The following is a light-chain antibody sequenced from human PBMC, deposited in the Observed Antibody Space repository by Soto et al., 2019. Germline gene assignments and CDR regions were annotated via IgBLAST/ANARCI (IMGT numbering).Light chain of an antibody. V-gene: IGKV3-11*01. Sequence: ETVLTQSPATLSLSPGERATLSCRASQSVSSYLAWYQQKPAQAPRLLIYDASNRATGIPARFSGSGSGTDFTLTISSLEPEDFAVYYCQQRSNWPPTFGPGTKVDIK. CDR3: QQRSNWPPT. J-gene: IGKJ3*01. CDR2: DAS. CDR1: QSVSSY.